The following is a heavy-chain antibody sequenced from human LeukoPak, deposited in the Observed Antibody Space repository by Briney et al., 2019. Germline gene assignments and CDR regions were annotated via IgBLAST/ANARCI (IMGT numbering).Heavy chain of an antibody. CDR2: ISSSSSYI. CDR1: GFTFISYS. CDR3: ASKYDFWRGTPYFDY. Sequence: GGSLRLSCAASGFTFISYSMNWVRQAPGKGLEWVSSISSSSSYIYYADSVKGRFTISRDNAKNSLYLQMNSLRAEDTAVYYCASKYDFWRGTPYFDYWGQGTLVTVSS. V-gene: IGHV3-21*01. J-gene: IGHJ4*02. D-gene: IGHD3-3*01.